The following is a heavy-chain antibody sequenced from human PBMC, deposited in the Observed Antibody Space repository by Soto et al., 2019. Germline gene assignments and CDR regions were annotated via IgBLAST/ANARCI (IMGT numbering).Heavy chain of an antibody. CDR2: ISAGGRSI. D-gene: IGHD3-10*01. J-gene: IGHJ3*02. CDR1: GFSFTSYT. CDR3: PRSTPGNLFDI. V-gene: IGHV3-21*01. Sequence: PGGSLRLSCAASGFSFTSYTMNWVRQAPGKGLEWVASISAGGRSIYYADSLKGRSTVSRDNAKSSLYLQMNSLRAEDTAVYYCPRSTPGNLFDIGGQGTMVTVSS.